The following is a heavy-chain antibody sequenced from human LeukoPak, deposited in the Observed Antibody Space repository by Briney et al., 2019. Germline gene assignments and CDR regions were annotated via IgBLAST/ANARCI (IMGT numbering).Heavy chain of an antibody. CDR1: RSTFTSYY. D-gene: IGHD1-26*01. CDR2: INPSGGST. Sequence: ASVTVSCKASRSTFTSYYVHWLRQAPGQGLEWMGIINPSGGSTSYAQKFQGRVTMTRDTSTSTVYMELSSLRSGDTAVYYCAIAGTSDAFDIWGQGTMVTVSS. V-gene: IGHV1-46*01. CDR3: AIAGTSDAFDI. J-gene: IGHJ3*02.